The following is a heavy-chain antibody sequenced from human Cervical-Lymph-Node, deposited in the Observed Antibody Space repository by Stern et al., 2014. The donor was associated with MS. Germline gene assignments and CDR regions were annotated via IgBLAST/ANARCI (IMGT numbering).Heavy chain of an antibody. CDR1: GFTFSSYG. D-gene: IGHD6-6*01. Sequence: VQLVESGGGLVKPGGSLRLSCAASGFTFSSYGMNWVRQAPGKGLDWVSSISSSSSYIYYADSVKGRFTISRDNAKNSLYLQMNSLRAEDTAVYYCARDNFEYSTESFDYWGQGTLVTVSS. V-gene: IGHV3-21*01. CDR3: ARDNFEYSTESFDY. J-gene: IGHJ4*02. CDR2: ISSSSSYI.